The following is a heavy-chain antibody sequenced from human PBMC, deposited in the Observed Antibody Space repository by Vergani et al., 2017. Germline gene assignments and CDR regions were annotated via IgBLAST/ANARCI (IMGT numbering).Heavy chain of an antibody. CDR2: IYPGDSDT. CDR1: GYSFTSYW. Sequence: EVQLVQSGAEVKKPGESLKISCKGSGYSFTSYWIGWVRQMPGKGLEWMGIIYPGDSDTRYSPPFQGQVTISADKSISTAYLQWSSLKASDTAMYHCARRGIGYCTNGVCYTGFDYWGQGTLVTVSS. D-gene: IGHD2-8*01. CDR3: ARRGIGYCTNGVCYTGFDY. J-gene: IGHJ4*02. V-gene: IGHV5-51*03.